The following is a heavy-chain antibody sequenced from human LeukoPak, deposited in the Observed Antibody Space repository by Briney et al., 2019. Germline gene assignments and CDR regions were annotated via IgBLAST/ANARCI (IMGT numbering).Heavy chain of an antibody. J-gene: IGHJ4*02. CDR2: ISTDETT. V-gene: IGHV3-53*01. Sequence: PGGSLRLSCSASGFTVSTNYKSWVRQAPGKGLEWVSLISTDETTYSADSVRGRFTISRDNSRNTLFLQMDRLRPEDTAVYYCATDGYNYLKHWSQGTLVIVSS. CDR1: GFTVSTNY. CDR3: ATDGYNYLKH. D-gene: IGHD5-24*01.